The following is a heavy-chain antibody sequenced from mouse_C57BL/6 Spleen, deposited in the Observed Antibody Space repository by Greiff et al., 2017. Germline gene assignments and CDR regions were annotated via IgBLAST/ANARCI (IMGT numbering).Heavy chain of an antibody. CDR3: ARGDGSSSFDY. CDR2: ISYDGSN. D-gene: IGHD1-1*01. Sequence: EVQRVESGPGLVKPSQSLSLTCSVTGYSITSGYYWNWIRQFPGNKLEWMGYISYDGSNNYNPSLKNRISITRDTSKNQFFLKLNSVTTEDTATYYCARGDGSSSFDYWGQGTTLTVSS. CDR1: GYSITSGYY. J-gene: IGHJ2*01. V-gene: IGHV3-6*01.